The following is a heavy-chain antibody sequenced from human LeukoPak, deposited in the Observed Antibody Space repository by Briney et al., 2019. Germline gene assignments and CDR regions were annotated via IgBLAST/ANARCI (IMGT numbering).Heavy chain of an antibody. Sequence: ASVKVSCKASGYTFTGYYMHWVRQAPGQGLEWMGIINPSGGSTSYAQKFQGRVTMTRDMSTSTVYMELSSLRSEDTAVYYCARAGYSSGWYVWFDPWGQGTLVTVSS. D-gene: IGHD6-19*01. CDR3: ARAGYSSGWYVWFDP. CDR2: INPSGGST. CDR1: GYTFTGYY. J-gene: IGHJ5*02. V-gene: IGHV1-46*01.